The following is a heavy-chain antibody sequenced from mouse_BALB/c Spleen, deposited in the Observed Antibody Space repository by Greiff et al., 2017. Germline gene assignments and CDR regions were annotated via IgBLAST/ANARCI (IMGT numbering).Heavy chain of an antibody. J-gene: IGHJ3*01. D-gene: IGHD2-4*01. CDR1: GYAFSSYW. CDR3: ATMMTTSWFAY. CDR2: IYPGDGDT. V-gene: IGHV1-80*01. Sequence: QVQLQQSGAELVRPGSSVKISCKASGYAFSSYWMNWVKQRPGQGLEWNGQIYPGDGDTNYNGKFKGKATLTADKSSSTAYMQLSSLTSEDSAVYFCATMMTTSWFAYWGQGTLVTVSA.